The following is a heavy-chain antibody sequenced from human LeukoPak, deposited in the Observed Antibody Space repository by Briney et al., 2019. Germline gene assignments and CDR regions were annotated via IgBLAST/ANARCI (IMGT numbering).Heavy chain of an antibody. CDR2: INPSGGST. V-gene: IGHV1-46*01. J-gene: IGHJ4*02. Sequence: ASVKVSCKASGYTFTSYYMHWVRQAPGQGLEWMGIINPSGGSTSYAQKFQGRVTMTRDTSTSTVYMELSSPRSEDTAVYYCAREEMVVIASLTNYFDYWGQGTLVTVSS. CDR3: AREEMVVIASLTNYFDY. D-gene: IGHD2-21*01. CDR1: GYTFTSYY.